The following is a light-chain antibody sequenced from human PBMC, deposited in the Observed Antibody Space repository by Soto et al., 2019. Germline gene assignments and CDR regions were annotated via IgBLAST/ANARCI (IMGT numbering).Light chain of an antibody. V-gene: IGKV3-11*01. CDR1: QSVSNY. CDR2: DAS. Sequence: EIVLTQSPATLSLSPGERATLSCRASQSVSNYLAWYQHKPGQAPRLLIYDASNRATGIPARSSGSGSGTDFTLTISSLEPEDFAVYYCQQRSNWPPTWTVGQGTKVEIK. CDR3: QQRSNWPPTWT. J-gene: IGKJ1*01.